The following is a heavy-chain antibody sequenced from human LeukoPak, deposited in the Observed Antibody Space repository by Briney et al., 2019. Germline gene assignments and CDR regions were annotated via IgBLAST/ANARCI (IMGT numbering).Heavy chain of an antibody. CDR2: INSDGSST. Sequence: GGSLRLSCAASGFTFSSYWMHWVRHAPGKGVGWVSRINSDGSSTNYADSVKGRFTISRDNAKNTLYLQMNSLRAEDTAVYYCAREDILTGYYFDYWGQGTLVTVSS. J-gene: IGHJ4*02. V-gene: IGHV3-74*01. CDR3: AREDILTGYYFDY. D-gene: IGHD3-9*01. CDR1: GFTFSSYW.